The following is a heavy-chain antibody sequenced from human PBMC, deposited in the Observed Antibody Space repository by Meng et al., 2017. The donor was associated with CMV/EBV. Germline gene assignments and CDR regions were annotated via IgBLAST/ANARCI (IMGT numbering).Heavy chain of an antibody. J-gene: IGHJ6*02. D-gene: IGHD3-3*01. CDR1: GGSISTYY. V-gene: IGHV4-59*12. CDR2: FYYSVGT. CDR3: ARGQGDFWSGYSVYYYYGMDV. Sequence: SETLSLTCTVSGGSISTYYWNWIRQPPGKGLEWIGYFYYSVGTNCNPSLKSRVAISVDTSKNQFSLKLNSVTAADTAVYYCARGQGDFWSGYSVYYYYGMDVWGQGTTVTVSS.